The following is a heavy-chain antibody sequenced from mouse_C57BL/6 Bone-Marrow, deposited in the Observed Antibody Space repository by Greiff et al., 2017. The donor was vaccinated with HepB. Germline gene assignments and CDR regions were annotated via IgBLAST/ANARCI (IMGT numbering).Heavy chain of an antibody. V-gene: IGHV5-9-1*02. CDR2: ISSGGDYI. D-gene: IGHD1-1*02. J-gene: IGHJ3*01. CDR1: GFTFSSYA. Sequence: EVKLMESGEGLVKPGGSLKLSCAASGFTFSSYAMSWVRQTPEKRLEWVAYISSGGDYIYYADTVKGRFTISRDNARNTLYLQMSSLKSEDTAMYYCTRAGGYTGFAYWGQGTLVTVSA. CDR3: TRAGGYTGFAY.